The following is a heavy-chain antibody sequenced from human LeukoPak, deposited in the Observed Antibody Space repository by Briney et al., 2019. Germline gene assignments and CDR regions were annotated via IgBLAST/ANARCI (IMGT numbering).Heavy chain of an antibody. D-gene: IGHD6-19*01. CDR2: IYYSGST. CDR3: ARGLAEAGIAY. CDR1: GGSISSHY. Sequence: PSGTLSLTCTVSGGSISSHYWSWIRQPPGKGLEWIGYIYYSGSTNYNPSLKSRVTISVDTSKNQFSLKLSSVTAADTAVYYCARGLAEAGIAYWGQGTLVTVSS. J-gene: IGHJ4*02. V-gene: IGHV4-59*11.